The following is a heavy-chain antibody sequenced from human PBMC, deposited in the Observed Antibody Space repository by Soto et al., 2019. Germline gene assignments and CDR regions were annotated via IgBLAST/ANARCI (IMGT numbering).Heavy chain of an antibody. V-gene: IGHV3-15*01. J-gene: IGHJ3*01. CDR2: IRSNIDGATT. CDR1: GFAFKYAR. CDR3: TTDWGSGTHYARAFDV. D-gene: IGHD3-16*01. Sequence: EVLLVESGGGLVKPGGSLRLSCAASGFAFKYARMTWVRQAQGKGLEWVGHIRSNIDGATTAYAAPVKGRFTIWRDASKNTGDPQMNSLITEDTAVYYCTTDWGSGTHYARAFDVWGQATMVTVSS.